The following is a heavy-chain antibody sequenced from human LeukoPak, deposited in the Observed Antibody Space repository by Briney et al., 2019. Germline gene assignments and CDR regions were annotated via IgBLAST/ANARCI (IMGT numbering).Heavy chain of an antibody. CDR1: GFSLSGYW. J-gene: IGHJ3*02. CDR2: LYYGGNT. CDR3: ARHTRPGYGGSENAFDI. V-gene: IGHV4-39*01. Sequence: GSLTLSCAASGFSLSGYWMHWVRQPPGKGLEWIGNLYYGGNTHYNPSLKSRVTISADTSNNQFSLNLSSVTATDTAVYYCARHTRPGYGGSENAFDIWGQGTMVTVSS. D-gene: IGHD5-12*01.